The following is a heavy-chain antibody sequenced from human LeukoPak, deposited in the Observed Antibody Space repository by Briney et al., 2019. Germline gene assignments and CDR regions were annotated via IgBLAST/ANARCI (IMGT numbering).Heavy chain of an antibody. Sequence: GGTLRLSCAASGFTFSSYGMSWVRQAPGKGLEWVSAISGSSGSTYYADSVKGRFTISRDNSKNTLYLQMNSLRAEDTAVYYCAKVPGSSGPLRYFQHWGQGTLVTVSS. CDR1: GFTFSSYG. D-gene: IGHD6-19*01. V-gene: IGHV3-23*01. CDR2: ISGSSGST. CDR3: AKVPGSSGPLRYFQH. J-gene: IGHJ1*01.